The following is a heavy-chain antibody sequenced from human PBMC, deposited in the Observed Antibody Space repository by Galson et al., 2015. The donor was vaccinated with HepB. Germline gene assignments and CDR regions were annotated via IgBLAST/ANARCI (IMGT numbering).Heavy chain of an antibody. CDR2: IIPMFGTA. D-gene: IGHD1-26*01. J-gene: IGHJ3*01. CDR3: ARAGPGIVGTRDAFDV. V-gene: IGHV1-69*13. CDR1: GGTFSSYA. Sequence: SVKVSCKASGGTFSSYAISWVRQAPGQGLEWMGGIIPMFGTANYAQKFQGRATITADESTSTAYMELSSLRSEDTAVYYCARAGPGIVGTRDAFDVWGQGTMVTVSS.